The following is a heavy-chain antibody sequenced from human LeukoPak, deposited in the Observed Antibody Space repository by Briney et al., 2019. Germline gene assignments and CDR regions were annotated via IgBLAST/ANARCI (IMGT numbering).Heavy chain of an antibody. D-gene: IGHD1-1*01. Sequence: GGSLRLSCAASGFTFSSYSMNWVRQAPGKGLEWVAVISYDGSNTYYADSVKGRFTVSRDNSKNTLYLQMNSLTAEDTAVYYCARGPRTTGHNDYWGQGTLVTVSS. CDR2: ISYDGSNT. CDR3: ARGPRTTGHNDY. V-gene: IGHV3-30*03. J-gene: IGHJ4*02. CDR1: GFTFSSYS.